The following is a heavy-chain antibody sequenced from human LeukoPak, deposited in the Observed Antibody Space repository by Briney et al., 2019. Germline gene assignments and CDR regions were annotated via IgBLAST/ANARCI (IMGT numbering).Heavy chain of an antibody. J-gene: IGHJ3*02. CDR3: AKDLIPDDAFDI. V-gene: IGHV3-23*01. D-gene: IGHD1-14*01. CDR1: GFTFSSYA. CDR2: ISGSGGST. Sequence: LSGGSLRLSCAASGFTFSSYAMSWVRQAPGKGPEWVSAISGSGGSTYYADSVKGRFTISRDNSKNTLYLQMNSLRAEDTAVYYCAKDLIPDDAFDIWGQGTMVTVSS.